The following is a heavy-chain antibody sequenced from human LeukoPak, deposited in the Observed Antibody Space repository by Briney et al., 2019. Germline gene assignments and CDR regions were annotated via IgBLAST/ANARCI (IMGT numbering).Heavy chain of an antibody. J-gene: IGHJ4*02. CDR3: ARDFNSGNFDY. CDR1: GFTFRNYT. V-gene: IGHV3-30-3*01. D-gene: IGHD1-26*01. CDR2: ISYDGSNK. Sequence: GGSLRLSCAASGFTFRNYTMHWVRQAPGKGLEWVAVISYDGSNKYYADSVKGRFTISRDNSKNKVYLQMNSLRAEDTAVFYCARDFNSGNFDYWGQGTLVTVSS.